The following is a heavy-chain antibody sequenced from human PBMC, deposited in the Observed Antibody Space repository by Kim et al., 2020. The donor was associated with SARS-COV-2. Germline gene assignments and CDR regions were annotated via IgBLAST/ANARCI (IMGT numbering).Heavy chain of an antibody. Sequence: ASVKVSCKASGYTFTGYYMHWVRQAPGQGLEWMGWINPNSGGTNYAQKFQGRVTMTRDTSISTAYMELSRLRSYDTAVYYCARDYLIEWELPWGAFDIWGQGTMVTVSS. CDR3: ARDYLIEWELPWGAFDI. J-gene: IGHJ3*02. D-gene: IGHD1-26*01. CDR1: GYTFTGYY. V-gene: IGHV1-2*02. CDR2: INPNSGGT.